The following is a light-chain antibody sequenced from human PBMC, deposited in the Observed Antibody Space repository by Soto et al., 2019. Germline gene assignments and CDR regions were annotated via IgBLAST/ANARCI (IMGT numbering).Light chain of an antibody. CDR2: GAA. CDR1: QSICSW. CDR3: QQDNRYRT. J-gene: IGKJ1*01. Sequence: DIQMTQSPSTLSASVGDRVTITCRASQSICSWFAWYQQKPGKAPKLLIYGAASLESGVPSRFSGSGSGTEFTLTISSLQPDDFATSYCQQDNRYRTFGQGTKVDIK. V-gene: IGKV1-5*01.